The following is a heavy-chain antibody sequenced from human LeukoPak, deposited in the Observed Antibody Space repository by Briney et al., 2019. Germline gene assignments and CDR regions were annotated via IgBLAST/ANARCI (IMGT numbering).Heavy chain of an antibody. V-gene: IGHV1-18*01. CDR1: GYTFTSYG. CDR3: ARVPYYLNYYYYYMDV. CDR2: ISAYNGNT. J-gene: IGHJ6*03. D-gene: IGHD3-10*01. Sequence: ASVKVSCKASGYTFTSYGISWVRQAPGQGLEWMGWISAYNGNTNYAQKLQGRVTMTTDTSTSTAYMELRSLRSDGTAVYYCARVPYYLNYYYYYMDVWGKGTTVTVSS.